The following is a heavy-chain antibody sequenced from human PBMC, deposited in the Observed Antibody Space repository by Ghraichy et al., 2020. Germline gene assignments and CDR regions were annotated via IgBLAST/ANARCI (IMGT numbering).Heavy chain of an antibody. CDR3: TTEPQQLVRFYYYYYMDV. D-gene: IGHD6-13*01. CDR1: GFTFSNAW. J-gene: IGHJ6*03. Sequence: GESLNISCAASGFTFSNAWMSWVRQAPGKGLEWVGRIKSKTDGGTTDYAAPVKGRFTISRDDSKNTLYLQMNSLKTEDTAVYYCTTEPQQLVRFYYYYYMDVWGKGTTVTVSS. V-gene: IGHV3-15*01. CDR2: IKSKTDGGTT.